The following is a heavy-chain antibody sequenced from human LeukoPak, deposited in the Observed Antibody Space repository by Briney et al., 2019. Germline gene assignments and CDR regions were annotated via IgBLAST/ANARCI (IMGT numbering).Heavy chain of an antibody. CDR3: ASSSSPRYYHYYDMDV. D-gene: IGHD6-6*01. CDR2: FYPGDPEY. Sequence: GESLTISCMGTGGSSANYWSGGSGQMPGKGLDWMGIFYPGDPEYRYRPSLHGQVNISAHNSISTAYLQRSSLEASDTAMYYCASSSSPRYYHYYDMDVWGQGTTVTVSS. V-gene: IGHV5-51*01. J-gene: IGHJ6*02. CDR1: GGSSANYW.